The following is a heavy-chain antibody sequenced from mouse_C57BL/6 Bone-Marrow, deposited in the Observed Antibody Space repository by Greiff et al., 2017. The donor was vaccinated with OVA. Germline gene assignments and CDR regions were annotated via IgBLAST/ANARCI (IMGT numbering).Heavy chain of an antibody. CDR2: ILPGSGST. Sequence: QVQLQLSGAELMKPGASVKLSCKAPGYTFTGYWIEWVTQRPGHGLEWIGEILPGSGSTNSNEKFKGKATFTADTASNTAYMQLSSLTTEDSAIYYCARERRWLPYYFDYWGQGTTLTVSS. CDR1: GYTFTGYW. V-gene: IGHV1-9*01. D-gene: IGHD2-3*01. CDR3: ARERRWLPYYFDY. J-gene: IGHJ2*01.